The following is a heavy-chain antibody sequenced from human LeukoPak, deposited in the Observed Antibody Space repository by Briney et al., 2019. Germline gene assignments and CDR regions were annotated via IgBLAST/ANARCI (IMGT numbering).Heavy chain of an antibody. CDR2: ISSSSSCI. Sequence: PGGSLRLSCAASGFTFSSYSMNWVRQAPGKGLEWVSSISSSSSCIYYADSVKGRFTISRDNAKNSLYLQMNSLRAEDTAVYYCARDPNYGSGSYPWGNWFDPWGQGTLVTVSS. CDR1: GFTFSSYS. CDR3: ARDPNYGSGSYPWGNWFDP. D-gene: IGHD3-10*01. J-gene: IGHJ5*02. V-gene: IGHV3-21*01.